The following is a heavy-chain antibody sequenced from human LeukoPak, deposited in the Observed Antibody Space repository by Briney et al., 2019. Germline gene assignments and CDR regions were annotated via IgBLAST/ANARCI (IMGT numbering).Heavy chain of an antibody. Sequence: SETLSLTCTVSGGSISRDYWSWIRQPPGKGLEWIGYISYTGNTNYNPSLKSRVTISVDTSKNQFSLKLSSVTAADTAVYYCARDRPGGSSLDYWGQGTLVTVSS. V-gene: IGHV4-59*01. CDR2: ISYTGNT. CDR3: ARDRPGGSSLDY. CDR1: GGSISRDY. D-gene: IGHD6-13*01. J-gene: IGHJ4*02.